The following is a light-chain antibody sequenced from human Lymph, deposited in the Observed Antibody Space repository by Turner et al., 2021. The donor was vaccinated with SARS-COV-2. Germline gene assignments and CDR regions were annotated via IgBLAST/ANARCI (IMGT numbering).Light chain of an antibody. Sequence: SYELTQPPSVSVSPGQTARITCSGDALAKLYAYWYEQKPGQAPVLVIDKDTERPSGIPVRFSGSSSGTTVTLTISGVQAEDEADYYCQSADSSGTYWVFGGGTKLTVL. J-gene: IGLJ3*02. CDR2: KDT. CDR1: ALAKLY. V-gene: IGLV3-25*03. CDR3: QSADSSGTYWV.